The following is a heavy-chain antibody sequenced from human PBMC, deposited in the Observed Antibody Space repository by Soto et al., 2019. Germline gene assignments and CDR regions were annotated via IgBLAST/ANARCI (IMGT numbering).Heavy chain of an antibody. J-gene: IGHJ4*02. CDR3: AKDPLYYDSSGTIDY. V-gene: IGHV3-23*01. CDR2: ISGSGGST. Sequence: GGSLRLSCAASGLTVNSYAMSWVRQAPGKGLEWVSAISGSGGSTYYADSVKGRFTISRDNSKNTLYLQMNSLRAEDTAVYYCAKDPLYYDSSGTIDYWGQGTLVTVSS. D-gene: IGHD3-22*01. CDR1: GLTVNSYA.